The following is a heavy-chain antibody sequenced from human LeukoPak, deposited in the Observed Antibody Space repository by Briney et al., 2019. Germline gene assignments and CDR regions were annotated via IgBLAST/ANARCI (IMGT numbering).Heavy chain of an antibody. V-gene: IGHV1-69*05. D-gene: IGHD3-3*01. Sequence: ASVKVSCKASGGTFSSDVISWVRQAPGQGLEWMGGIIPIFGTANYAQKFQGRVTITTDESTSTAYMELSSLRSEDTAVYYCAGGPLLEWLRGYYYYMDVWGKGTTVTVSS. CDR2: IIPIFGTA. CDR3: AGGPLLEWLRGYYYYMDV. J-gene: IGHJ6*03. CDR1: GGTFSSDV.